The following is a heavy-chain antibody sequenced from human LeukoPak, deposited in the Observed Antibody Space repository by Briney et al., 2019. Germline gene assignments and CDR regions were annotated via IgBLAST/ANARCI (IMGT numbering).Heavy chain of an antibody. CDR3: ASRPAEYPNIVVVPAAPYWYFDL. CDR1: GYSFTRYG. D-gene: IGHD2-2*01. V-gene: IGHV1-69*13. J-gene: IGHJ2*01. CDR2: IIPIFGTA. Sequence: SVRVSCKPSGYSFTRYGMSWVRQAPGQGLEWMGGIIPIFGTANYAQKFQGRVTITADESTSTAYMELSSLRSEDTAVYYCASRPAEYPNIVVVPAAPYWYFDLWGRGTLVTVSS.